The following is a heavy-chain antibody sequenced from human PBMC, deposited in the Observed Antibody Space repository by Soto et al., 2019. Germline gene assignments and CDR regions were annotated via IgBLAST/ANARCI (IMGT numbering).Heavy chain of an antibody. J-gene: IGHJ4*02. V-gene: IGHV3-15*01. Sequence: GGSLRLSCAASGFTFSNAWMSWVRQAPGKGLEWVGRIKSKTDGGTTDYAAPVKGRFTISRDDSKNTLYLQMNSLKTEDTAVYYCTTDRIDFWSGYQEYYFDYWGQGTLVTVSS. CDR3: TTDRIDFWSGYQEYYFDY. CDR1: GFTFSNAW. CDR2: IKSKTDGGTT. D-gene: IGHD3-3*01.